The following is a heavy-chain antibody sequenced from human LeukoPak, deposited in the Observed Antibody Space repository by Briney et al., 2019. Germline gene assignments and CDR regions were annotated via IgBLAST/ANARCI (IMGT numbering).Heavy chain of an antibody. Sequence: SETLSLTCTVSGGSISSSYWSWIRQPPGKGLECIGYVYYTGRTNYNPSLKSRVTISVDTSKNQFSLKLSSVTAADTAVYYCARGTYDFWSGYYPVSWYFDLWGRGTLVTVSS. J-gene: IGHJ2*01. D-gene: IGHD3-3*01. V-gene: IGHV4-59*01. CDR2: VYYTGRT. CDR3: ARGTYDFWSGYYPVSWYFDL. CDR1: GGSISSSY.